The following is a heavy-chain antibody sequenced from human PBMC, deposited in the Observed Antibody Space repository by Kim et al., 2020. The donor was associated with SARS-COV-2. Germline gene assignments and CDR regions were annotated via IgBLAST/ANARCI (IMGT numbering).Heavy chain of an antibody. D-gene: IGHD5-18*01. Sequence: SETLSLTCTVSGASIVNYYWSWIRMPAGKGLEWIGRLYGSGSSNYNPSLKSRVTLSVDTSKNQFSLNLTSVTAADTAIYYCARGLGYSYGYSFDYWGQG. CDR3: ARGLGYSYGYSFDY. CDR1: GASIVNYY. J-gene: IGHJ4*02. V-gene: IGHV4-4*07. CDR2: LYGSGSS.